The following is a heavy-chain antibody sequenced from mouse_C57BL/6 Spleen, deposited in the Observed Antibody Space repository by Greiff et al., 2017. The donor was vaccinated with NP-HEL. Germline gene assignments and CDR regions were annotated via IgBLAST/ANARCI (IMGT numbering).Heavy chain of an antibody. CDR1: GYTFTSYW. CDR3: ASLLLRAMDY. V-gene: IGHV1-64*01. D-gene: IGHD1-1*01. J-gene: IGHJ4*01. Sequence: VQLQQPGAELVKPGASVKLSCKASGYTFTSYWMLWVKQRPGQGLEWIGMIHPNSGSTNYNEKFKSKATLTVDKSSSTAYMQLSSLTSEDSAVYYCASLLLRAMDYWGQGTSVTVSS. CDR2: IHPNSGST.